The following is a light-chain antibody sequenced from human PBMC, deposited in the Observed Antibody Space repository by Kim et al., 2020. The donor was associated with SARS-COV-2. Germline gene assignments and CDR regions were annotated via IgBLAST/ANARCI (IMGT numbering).Light chain of an antibody. J-gene: IGKJ4*01. CDR3: QQYNEWPLT. CDR1: QNINNN. V-gene: IGKV3-15*01. Sequence: SVSPGERATLSCRASQNINNNLAWYQQKPGQAPRLLIFVASSRATGVPARFSGSGSGTEFTLTISSLQPEDFVVYFCQQYNEWPLTFGGGTKLEI. CDR2: VAS.